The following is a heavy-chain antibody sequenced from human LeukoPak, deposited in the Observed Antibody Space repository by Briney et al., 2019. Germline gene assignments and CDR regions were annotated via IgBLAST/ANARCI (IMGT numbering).Heavy chain of an antibody. J-gene: IGHJ4*02. CDR3: ARGYSSTSYYFDS. CDR2: INRSGTT. D-gene: IGHD6-6*01. V-gene: IGHV4-34*01. CDR1: GGSFSGYS. Sequence: PSETLSLTCAVHGGSFSGYSWHWIRQSPGKGLEWIGEINRSGTTNYNESLKSRVTMSVDTSKIQFSLKLTSVTAADTAVYYCARGYSSTSYYFDSWGQGTLVTVSS.